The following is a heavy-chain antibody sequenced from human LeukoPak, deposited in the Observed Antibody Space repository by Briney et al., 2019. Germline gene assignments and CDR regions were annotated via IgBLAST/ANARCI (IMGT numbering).Heavy chain of an antibody. Sequence: GGSLRLSCAASGFTVSSNYMTWVRQAPGKGLEWVSVIYSGGSTYYADFVKGRFTISRDNSKNTLYLQMDSLRAEDTAVYYCAKALEAQTTVTTFDHWGQGTLVTVSS. V-gene: IGHV3-66*01. D-gene: IGHD4-17*01. CDR3: AKALEAQTTVTTFDH. CDR1: GFTVSSNY. CDR2: IYSGGST. J-gene: IGHJ4*02.